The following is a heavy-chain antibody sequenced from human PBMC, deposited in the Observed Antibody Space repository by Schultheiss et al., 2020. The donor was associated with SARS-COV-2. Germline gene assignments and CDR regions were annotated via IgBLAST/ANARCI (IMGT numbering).Heavy chain of an antibody. CDR1: GYTFTSYD. CDR3: ARGPYSSSYGDY. J-gene: IGHJ4*02. CDR2: IIPIFGTA. V-gene: IGHV1-69*13. Sequence: SVKVSCKASGYTFTSYDINWVRQATGQGLEWMGGIIPIFGTANYAQKFQGRVTITADESTSTAYMELSSLRSEDTAVYYCARGPYSSSYGDYWGQGTLVTVSS. D-gene: IGHD6-6*01.